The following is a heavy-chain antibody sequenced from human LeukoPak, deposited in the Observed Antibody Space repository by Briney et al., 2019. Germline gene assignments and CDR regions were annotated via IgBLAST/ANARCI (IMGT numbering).Heavy chain of an antibody. J-gene: IGHJ4*02. V-gene: IGHV1-18*01. Sequence: ASVKVSCKASGYTFTRYGISWVRQAPGQGLEWMRCISAYNGNTNYAQKLQGRVTMTTDTSTSTAYMELRSLRSDDTAVYYCARWVGYYYDSSGYYSPGGYFDYWGQGTLVTVSS. CDR2: ISAYNGNT. CDR1: GYTFTRYG. D-gene: IGHD3-22*01. CDR3: ARWVGYYYDSSGYYSPGGYFDY.